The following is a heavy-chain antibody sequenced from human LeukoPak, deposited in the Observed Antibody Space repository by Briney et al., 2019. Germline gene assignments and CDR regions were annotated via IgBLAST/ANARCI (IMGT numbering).Heavy chain of an antibody. CDR2: FHQSVST. D-gene: IGHD6-19*01. CDR1: GDSISSDKW. CDR3: ACHSGWSGPSE. V-gene: IGHV4-4*02. J-gene: IGHJ4*02. Sequence: SETRSLTCAVSGDSISSDKWWSWVRQPPGKGLEYIGEFHQSVSTNYNPSLKSRLTISVDKSKNQFSLKLSSVTAADSAVYYCACHSGWSGPSEWGQGTLVTVSS.